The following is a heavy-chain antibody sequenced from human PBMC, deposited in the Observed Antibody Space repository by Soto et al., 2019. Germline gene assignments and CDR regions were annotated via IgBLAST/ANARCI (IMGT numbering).Heavy chain of an antibody. CDR1: GFTFSSYA. CDR3: SRDWKYDSSGYSVSLGY. D-gene: IGHD3-22*01. V-gene: IGHV3-30-3*01. J-gene: IGHJ4*02. CDR2: ITYDGSNK. Sequence: GGSLRLSCAASGFTFSSYAMHWVRQAPGKGLEWVAVITYDGSNKYYADSVKGRFTISRDNSKNTLYLQMNSLRAEDTGVYYCSRDWKYDSSGYSVSLGYWGQGTLVTVSS.